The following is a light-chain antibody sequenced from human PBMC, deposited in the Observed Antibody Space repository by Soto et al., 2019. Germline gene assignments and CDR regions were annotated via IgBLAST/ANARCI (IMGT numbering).Light chain of an antibody. V-gene: IGLV2-8*01. J-gene: IGLJ1*01. Sequence: QSVLTQPPSASGSPGQSVTISCTGTSRDVGGYNFVSWFQQHPGKVPKLIMYEVSKRPSGVPDRFSGSKSGNTASLTVSGLQADDEADYYCSSYAATVYVFGTGTKVTVL. CDR1: SRDVGGYNF. CDR3: SSYAATVYV. CDR2: EVS.